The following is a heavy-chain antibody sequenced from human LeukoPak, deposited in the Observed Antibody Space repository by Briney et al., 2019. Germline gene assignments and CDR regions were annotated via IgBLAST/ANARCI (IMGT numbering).Heavy chain of an antibody. D-gene: IGHD3-10*01. J-gene: IGHJ5*02. Sequence: GGSLRLSCAASGFSSNSYWMHWARQAPGKGLVWVARINSDGSSINYADSVKGRFTIFRDNAKNTLYLQMNSLRVEDTAVYYCARGRGPYGWFDPWGQGTLVTVSS. CDR1: GFSSNSYW. CDR3: ARGRGPYGWFDP. V-gene: IGHV3-74*01. CDR2: INSDGSSI.